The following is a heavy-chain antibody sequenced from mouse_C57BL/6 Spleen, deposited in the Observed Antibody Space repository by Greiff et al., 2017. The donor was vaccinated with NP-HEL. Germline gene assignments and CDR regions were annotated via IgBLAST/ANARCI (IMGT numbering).Heavy chain of an antibody. V-gene: IGHV1-82*01. CDR1: GYAFSSSW. D-gene: IGHD1-1*01. CDR2: IYPGDGDT. Sequence: QVQLKQSGPELVKPGASVKISCKASGYAFSSSWMNWVKQRPGKGLEWIGRIYPGDGDTNYNGKFKGKATLTADKSSSTAYMQLSSLTSEDSAVYFCARSPYGSSYGFAYWGQGTLVTVSA. CDR3: ARSPYGSSYGFAY. J-gene: IGHJ3*01.